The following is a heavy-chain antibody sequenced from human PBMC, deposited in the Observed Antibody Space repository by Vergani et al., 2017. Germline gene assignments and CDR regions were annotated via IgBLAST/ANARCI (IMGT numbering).Heavy chain of an antibody. CDR2: IDPSDSYT. D-gene: IGHD3-10*01. J-gene: IGHJ6*03. CDR3: ARLTMVRGVKYYYYMDV. V-gene: IGHV5-10-1*03. CDR1: GYSFTSYW. Sequence: VQLVESGAEVKKPGESLRISCKGSGYSFTSYWISWVRQMPGKGLEWMGRIDPSDSYTNYSPSFQGHVTISADKSISTAYLQWSSLKASDTAMYYCARLTMVRGVKYYYYMDVWGKGTTVTVSS.